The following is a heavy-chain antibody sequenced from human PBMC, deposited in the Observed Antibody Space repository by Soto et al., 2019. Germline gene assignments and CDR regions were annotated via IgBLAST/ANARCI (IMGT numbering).Heavy chain of an antibody. J-gene: IGHJ5*02. V-gene: IGHV4-31*03. D-gene: IGHD2-2*01. CDR3: ARSRTSATPFLWFDP. CDR1: GGSISSGGYY. Sequence: SETLSLTCTVSGGSISSGGYYWSWIRQHPGKGLEWIGYIYYSGSTYYNPSLKSRVTISVDTSKNQFSLKLSSVTAADTAVYYCARSRTSATPFLWFDPWGQGTLVTVSS. CDR2: IYYSGST.